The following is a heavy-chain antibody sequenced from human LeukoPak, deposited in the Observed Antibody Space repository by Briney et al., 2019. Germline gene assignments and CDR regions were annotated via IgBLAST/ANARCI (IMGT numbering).Heavy chain of an antibody. Sequence: PSETLSLTCAVYGGSFSGYYWSWIRQPPGKGLEWIGEINHSGSTNYNPSLKSRVTISVDTSKNQFSLKLSSVTAADTAVYYCARLVAAATRPINWFDPWGQGTLVTVSS. CDR3: ARLVAAATRPINWFDP. CDR2: INHSGST. V-gene: IGHV4-34*01. J-gene: IGHJ5*02. D-gene: IGHD6-13*01. CDR1: GGSFSGYY.